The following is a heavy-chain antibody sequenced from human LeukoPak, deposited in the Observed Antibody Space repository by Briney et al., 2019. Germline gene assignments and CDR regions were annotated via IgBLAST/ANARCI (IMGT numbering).Heavy chain of an antibody. J-gene: IGHJ3*02. V-gene: IGHV1-8*03. CDR2: MNPNSGNT. D-gene: IGHD3-22*01. Sequence: ASVKVSCKASGYTFTSYGISWVRQAPGQGLEWMGWMNPNSGNTGYAQKFQGRVTITRNTSISTAYMELSSLRSEDTAVYYCARLGGYEAFDIWGQGTMVTVSS. CDR3: ARLGGYEAFDI. CDR1: GYTFTSYG.